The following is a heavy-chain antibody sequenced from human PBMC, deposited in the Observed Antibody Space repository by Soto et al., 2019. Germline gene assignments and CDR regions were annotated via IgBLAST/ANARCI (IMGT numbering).Heavy chain of an antibody. Sequence: PGGSLRLSCAASGFTFSRFELHWVRQSPGKGLEWISYISSSGSTAYYASSVEGRFTISRDNANNSVYLQMDSLRAEDTALYYCTRAAWFPYLSFYWGQGALVTVSS. CDR1: GFTFSRFE. J-gene: IGHJ4*02. CDR3: TRAAWFPYLSFY. V-gene: IGHV3-48*03. CDR2: ISSSGSTA. D-gene: IGHD3-10*01.